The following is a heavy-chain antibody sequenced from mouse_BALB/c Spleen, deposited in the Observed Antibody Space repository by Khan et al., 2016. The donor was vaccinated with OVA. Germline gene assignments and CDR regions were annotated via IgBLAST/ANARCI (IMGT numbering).Heavy chain of an antibody. CDR3: AKNERYDVYFDY. Sequence: EVQLQESGPELVKPGASVKMSCKASGYTFTSYVMHWLRQKPGQGLEWIGYIYPFNDDTKYNEKFKGKATLTADKSSSTAYMELSSLTSEDSAVLCCAKNERYDVYFDYWGQGTTLTVSS. V-gene: IGHV1S136*01. CDR1: GYTFTSYV. J-gene: IGHJ2*01. CDR2: IYPFNDDT. D-gene: IGHD2-14*01.